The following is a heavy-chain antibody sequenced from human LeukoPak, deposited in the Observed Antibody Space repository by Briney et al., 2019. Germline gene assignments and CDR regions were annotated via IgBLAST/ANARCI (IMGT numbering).Heavy chain of an antibody. V-gene: IGHV3-49*04. J-gene: IGHJ4*02. Sequence: GGSLRLSCTASGFTFGDYAMSWVRQVPGKGLEWVGFIRSKAYGGTTEYAASVKGRFTISRDDSKSIAYLQMNSLKTEDTAVYYCTRVDTIFRVVFDYWGQGTLVTVS. CDR3: TRVDTIFRVVFDY. CDR1: GFTFGDYA. CDR2: IRSKAYGGTT. D-gene: IGHD3-3*01.